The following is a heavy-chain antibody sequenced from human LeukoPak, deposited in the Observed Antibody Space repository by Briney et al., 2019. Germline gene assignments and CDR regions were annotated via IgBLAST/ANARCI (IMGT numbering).Heavy chain of an antibody. Sequence: GSLRLSCAASGFTFSSYAMSWVRQAPGKGLERVSTINGGGVNTHYADSVGGRFTISRDNSKNTLFLQMSSLRDEDTAVYYCAKDLYSNYGPADYWGQGNLVTVSS. CDR1: GFTFSSYA. D-gene: IGHD4-11*01. J-gene: IGHJ4*02. CDR3: AKDLYSNYGPADY. V-gene: IGHV3-23*01. CDR2: INGGGVNT.